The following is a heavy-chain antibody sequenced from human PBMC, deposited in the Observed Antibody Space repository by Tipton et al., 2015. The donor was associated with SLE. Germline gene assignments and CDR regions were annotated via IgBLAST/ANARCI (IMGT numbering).Heavy chain of an antibody. D-gene: IGHD1-20*01. V-gene: IGHV4-34*01. CDR3: ARQDNWSHYYFDY. J-gene: IGHJ4*02. CDR1: GGSFSGYY. CDR2: INHSGST. Sequence: TLSLTCAVYGGSFSGYYWSWLRQPPGKGREWIGEINHSGSTHYNPSLKSRVTISVETSKNQFSLSLTSVTAADAAVDYCARQDNWSHYYFDYWGPGALVIVSA.